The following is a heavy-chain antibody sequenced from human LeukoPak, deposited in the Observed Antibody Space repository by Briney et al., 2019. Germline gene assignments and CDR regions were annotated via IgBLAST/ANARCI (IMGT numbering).Heavy chain of an antibody. V-gene: IGHV4-59*01. J-gene: IGHJ4*02. D-gene: IGHD5-12*01. CDR1: GASISTYY. Sequence: SETLSLTCSVSGASISTYYWSWIRQPPGKGLEWIGYLYFSGSTNYNPPLKSRVTISADTSKNQFSLKLNSVTAADTAVYYCARAGGSWSFDYLGQGTLVTVSS. CDR3: ARAGGSWSFDY. CDR2: LYFSGST.